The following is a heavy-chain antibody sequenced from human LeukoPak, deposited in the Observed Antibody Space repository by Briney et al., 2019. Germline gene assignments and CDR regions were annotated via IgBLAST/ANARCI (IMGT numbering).Heavy chain of an antibody. Sequence: GGSLRLSCAASGFTFSSYAMHWVRQAPGKGLEWVAVISYDGSNKYYADSVKGRFTISRDNSKNTLYLQMNSLRAEDTAVYYCASLSEAFDIWGQGTMVTVSS. CDR3: ASLSEAFDI. CDR1: GFTFSSYA. V-gene: IGHV3-30-3*01. D-gene: IGHD1-14*01. J-gene: IGHJ3*02. CDR2: ISYDGSNK.